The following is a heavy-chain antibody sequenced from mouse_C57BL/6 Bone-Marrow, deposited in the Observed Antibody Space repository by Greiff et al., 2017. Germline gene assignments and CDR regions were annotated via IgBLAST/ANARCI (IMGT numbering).Heavy chain of an antibody. D-gene: IGHD2-10*02. CDR1: GFTFSDYG. CDR2: ISSGSSTI. CDR3: ARVWDDGYYFDY. V-gene: IGHV5-17*01. Sequence: EVMLVESGGGLVKPGGSLKLSCAASGFTFSDYGMHWVRQAPEKGLEWVAYISSGSSTIYYAATVKGRFTISRDNAKNTLFLQLTSLRSEDTAMYYCARVWDDGYYFDYWGQGTTLTVSS. J-gene: IGHJ2*01.